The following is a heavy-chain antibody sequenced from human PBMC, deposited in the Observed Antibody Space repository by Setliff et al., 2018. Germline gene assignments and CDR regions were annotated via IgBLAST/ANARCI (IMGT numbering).Heavy chain of an antibody. D-gene: IGHD3-22*01. CDR3: ARYRNYFDSSGQTQYYFDY. J-gene: IGHJ4*02. Sequence: SETLSLTCTVSGGSISTYYWSWIRQTPVKGLEWIGYVYYSGTTNYNPLFKSRVTISVDRPKNQFSLKLSSVTAADTGVYYCARYRNYFDSSGQTQYYFDYWGQGTLVTVSS. CDR1: GGSISTYY. V-gene: IGHV4-59*01. CDR2: VYYSGTT.